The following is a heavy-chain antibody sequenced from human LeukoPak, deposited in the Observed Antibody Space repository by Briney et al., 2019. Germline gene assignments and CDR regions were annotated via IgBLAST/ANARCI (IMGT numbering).Heavy chain of an antibody. V-gene: IGHV4-39*07. CDR1: GGSISSSNYY. CDR3: AREFTQQYYFDY. D-gene: IGHD3-16*01. CDR2: IYYSGST. Sequence: SETLSLTCTVSGGSISSSNYYWGWIRQPPGKGLEWIGSIYYSGSTYYHPSLKSRVTISVDRSKNQFSLKLSSVTAADTAVYYCAREFTQQYYFDYWGQGTLVTVSS. J-gene: IGHJ4*02.